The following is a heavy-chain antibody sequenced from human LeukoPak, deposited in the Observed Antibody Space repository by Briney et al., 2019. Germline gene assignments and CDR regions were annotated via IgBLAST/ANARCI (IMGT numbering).Heavy chain of an antibody. D-gene: IGHD6-19*01. Sequence: PGGSLRLSCAASGFTFSSYGMHWVRQAPGKGLEWVAVISYDGSNKYYADSVKGRFTISRDNSKNTLYLQMNSLRAEDTAVYYCAKDESSGWYSLYWGQGTLVTVSS. CDR1: GFTFSSYG. V-gene: IGHV3-30*18. CDR2: ISYDGSNK. J-gene: IGHJ4*02. CDR3: AKDESSGWYSLY.